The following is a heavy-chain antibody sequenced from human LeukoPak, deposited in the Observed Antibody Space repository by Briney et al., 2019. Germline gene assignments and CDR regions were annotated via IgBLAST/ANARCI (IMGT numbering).Heavy chain of an antibody. D-gene: IGHD4-23*01. CDR1: GYTFNSFG. CDR2: ISADNGDT. CDR3: ARDVSRRDRRDSNSFFFYDYFMDV. J-gene: IGHJ6*03. Sequence: ASVKLSCKASGYTFNSFGISWVRQAPGQGLEWMGWISADNGDTSNAQKVQGRMTMTTDTSTTTAFMELRSLRLDDTAVYYCARDVSRRDRRDSNSFFFYDYFMDVSGKGTTVTVSS. V-gene: IGHV1-18*01.